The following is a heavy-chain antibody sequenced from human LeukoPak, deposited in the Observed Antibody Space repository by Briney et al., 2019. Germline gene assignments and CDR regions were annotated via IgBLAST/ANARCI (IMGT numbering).Heavy chain of an antibody. Sequence: GGTLRLSCAASGFTFSSYGMSWVRQAPGKGLEWVSAISGSGGSTYYADSVKGRFTISRDNSKNTLYLQMNSLRAEDTAVYYCAKAFIVLLPPAMGYYFDYWGQGTLVTVSS. D-gene: IGHD2-2*01. CDR2: ISGSGGST. CDR3: AKAFIVLLPPAMGYYFDY. V-gene: IGHV3-23*01. CDR1: GFTFSSYG. J-gene: IGHJ4*02.